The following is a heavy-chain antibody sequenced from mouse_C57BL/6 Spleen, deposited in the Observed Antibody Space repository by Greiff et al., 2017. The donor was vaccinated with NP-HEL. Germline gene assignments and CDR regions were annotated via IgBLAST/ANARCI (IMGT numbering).Heavy chain of an antibody. D-gene: IGHD2-4*01. CDR3: ARGNYDYDDAMDY. V-gene: IGHV14-3*01. CDR2: IDPANGNT. J-gene: IGHJ4*01. Sequence: VHVKQSVAELVRPGASVKLSCTASGFNIKNTYMHWVKQRPEQGLEWIGRIDPANGNTKYAPKFQGKATITADTSSNTAYLQLSSLTSEDTAIYYCARGNYDYDDAMDYWGQGTSVTVSS. CDR1: GFNIKNTY.